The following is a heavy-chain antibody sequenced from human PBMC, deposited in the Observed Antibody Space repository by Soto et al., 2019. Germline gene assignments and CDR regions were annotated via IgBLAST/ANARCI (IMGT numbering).Heavy chain of an antibody. J-gene: IGHJ6*02. CDR3: ARDRMGYSGSGRCVGLCHYYHGMDV. CDR2: IYYSGNT. D-gene: IGHD3-10*01. V-gene: IGHV4-59*01. CDR1: GGSISSYY. Sequence: SETLSLTCTVSGGSISSYYWSWIRQSPGKGLEWIGYIYYSGNTNYNPSLKSRVTISVDTSKNQFSLKLSSVTAADTTVYYCARDRMGYSGSGRCVGLCHYYHGMDVWGQGTTVTVSS.